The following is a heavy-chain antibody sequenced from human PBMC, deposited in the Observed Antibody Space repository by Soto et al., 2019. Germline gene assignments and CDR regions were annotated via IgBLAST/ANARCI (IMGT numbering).Heavy chain of an antibody. Sequence: HGESLKISCKGSGYSFTSYWIGWVRQMPGKGLEWMGIIYPGDSDTRYSPSFQGQVTISADKSISTAYLQWSSLKASDTAMYYCVRGTYDYVWGSSRMDYCYYGMDVWGQGTTVT. CDR3: VRGTYDYVWGSSRMDYCYYGMDV. D-gene: IGHD3-16*02. V-gene: IGHV5-51*01. CDR1: GYSFTSYW. CDR2: IYPGDSDT. J-gene: IGHJ6*02.